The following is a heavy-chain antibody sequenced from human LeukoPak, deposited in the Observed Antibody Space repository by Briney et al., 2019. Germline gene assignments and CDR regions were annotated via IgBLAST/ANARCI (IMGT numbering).Heavy chain of an antibody. CDR3: ACRGLAVAGSFGY. CDR2: ISGSGGST. V-gene: IGHV3-23*01. Sequence: GGSLRLSCAASGFTFSSYAMSWVRQTPGKGLEWVSAISGSGGSTYYADSVKGRFTISRDNSKNTLYLQMNSLRAEDTAVYYCACRGLAVAGSFGYWGQGTLVTVSS. CDR1: GFTFSSYA. J-gene: IGHJ4*02. D-gene: IGHD6-19*01.